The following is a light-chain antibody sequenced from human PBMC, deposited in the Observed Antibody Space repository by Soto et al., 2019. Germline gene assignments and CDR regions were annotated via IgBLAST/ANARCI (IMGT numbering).Light chain of an antibody. J-gene: IGLJ2*01. V-gene: IGLV3-21*04. Sequence: SYELTQPPSVSVAPGKTARITCGGNNIGSKSVHWYQQKPGQAPVLVIYYDSDRPSGIPERFSGSNSGNTATLTISRVEAGDEADYYWQVWDRSSDHPHVVFGGGTKLTVL. CDR2: YDS. CDR3: QVWDRSSDHPHVV. CDR1: NIGSKS.